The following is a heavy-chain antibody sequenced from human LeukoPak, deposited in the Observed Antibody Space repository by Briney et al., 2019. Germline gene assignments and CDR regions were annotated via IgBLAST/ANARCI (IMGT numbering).Heavy chain of an antibody. D-gene: IGHD3-10*01. V-gene: IGHV4-34*01. Sequence: SETLSLTCAVYGGSFSGYYWSWIRQPPGKGLEWIGEINHSGSTNYNPSLKSRVTISVDTSKNQFSLKLSSVTAADTAVYYCARVLLPYGSGGCWFDPWGQGTLVTVSS. CDR1: GGSFSGYY. J-gene: IGHJ5*02. CDR3: ARVLLPYGSGGCWFDP. CDR2: INHSGST.